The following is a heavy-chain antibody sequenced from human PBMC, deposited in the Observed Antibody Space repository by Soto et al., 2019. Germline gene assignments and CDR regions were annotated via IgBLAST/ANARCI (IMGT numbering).Heavy chain of an antibody. CDR1: GYTFTGYY. J-gene: IGHJ6*02. D-gene: IGHD4-17*01. V-gene: IGHV1-2*04. CDR3: ATSITVITPSRSYYYYYYGMDV. Sequence: GSSVKVSCKASGYTFTGYYMDWVRQAPGQGLEWMGWINPNSGGTNYAQKFQGWVTMTRDTSISTAYMELSRLRSDDTAVYYCATSITVITPSRSYYYYYYGMDVWGQGTTVTVSS. CDR2: INPNSGGT.